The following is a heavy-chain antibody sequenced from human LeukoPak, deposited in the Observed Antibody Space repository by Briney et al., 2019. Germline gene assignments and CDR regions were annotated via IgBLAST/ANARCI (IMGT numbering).Heavy chain of an antibody. V-gene: IGHV1-69-2*01. CDR2: VDPEDGET. D-gene: IGHD1-1*01. J-gene: IGHJ4*02. CDR1: VYTFTDYY. CDR3: AAFNGYTGTYYFDY. Sequence: ASVKVSCKVSVYTFTDYYMHWVQQAPGKGLERLGLVDPEDGETIYAEKFQGRVTITADTSTDTAYMELSSLRSEDTAVYYCAAFNGYTGTYYFDYWGQGTLVTVSS.